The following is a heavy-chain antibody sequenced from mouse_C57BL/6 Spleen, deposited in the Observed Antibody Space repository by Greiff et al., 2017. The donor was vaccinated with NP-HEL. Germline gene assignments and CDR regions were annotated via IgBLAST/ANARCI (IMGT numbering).Heavy chain of an antibody. CDR3: ARAGTVVARDFDY. J-gene: IGHJ2*01. Sequence: EVMLVESEGGLVQPGSSMKLSCTASGFTFSDYYMAWVRQVPEKGLEWVANINYDGSSTYYLDSLKSRFIISRDNAKNILYLQMSSLKSEDTATYYCARAGTVVARDFDYWGQGTTLTVSS. CDR1: GFTFSDYY. D-gene: IGHD1-1*01. V-gene: IGHV5-16*01. CDR2: INYDGSST.